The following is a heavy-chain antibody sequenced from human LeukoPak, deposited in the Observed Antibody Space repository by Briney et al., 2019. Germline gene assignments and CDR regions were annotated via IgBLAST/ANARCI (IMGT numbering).Heavy chain of an antibody. CDR2: INHSGST. V-gene: IGHV4-34*01. CDR1: GGSFSGYY. CDR3: ARHGYSYYYYMDV. D-gene: IGHD5-18*01. J-gene: IGHJ6*03. Sequence: SETLSLTCAVYGGSFSGYYWSWIRQPPGKGLEWIGEINHSGSTNYNPSLKSRVTISVDTSKNQFSLKLSSVAAADTAVYYCARHGYSYYYYMDVWGKGTTVTISS.